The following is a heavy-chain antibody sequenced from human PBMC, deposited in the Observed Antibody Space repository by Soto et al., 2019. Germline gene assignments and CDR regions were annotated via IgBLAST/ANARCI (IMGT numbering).Heavy chain of an antibody. CDR3: ARDLWGYCGTDCYPLDV. CDR1: GGTISRYY. V-gene: IGHV4-59*01. Sequence: QGQLQESGPGLVKPSETLSLTCTVSGGTISRYYWSWIRQPPGKGLEWIGYMYNTGSTVYNPSFKSRVTISVDTSKNQFSLKLNSVTAADTAVYYCARDLWGYCGTDCYPLDVWGQGTTVTVSS. CDR2: MYNTGST. D-gene: IGHD2-21*02. J-gene: IGHJ6*02.